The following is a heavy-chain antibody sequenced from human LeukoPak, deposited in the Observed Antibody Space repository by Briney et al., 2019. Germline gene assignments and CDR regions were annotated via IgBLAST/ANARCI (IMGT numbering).Heavy chain of an antibody. J-gene: IGHJ4*02. D-gene: IGHD5-24*01. CDR3: ASHRDPGDY. CDR1: GFTFSTYW. V-gene: IGHV3-74*01. CDR2: INSDGSST. Sequence: PGGSLRLSCAASGFTFSTYWMHWVRQAPGKGLVWVSLINSDGSSTSYADSVKGRFTISRDNAKNTLHLQMNSLRAEDTAIYYCASHRDPGDYWGQGTLVTVSS.